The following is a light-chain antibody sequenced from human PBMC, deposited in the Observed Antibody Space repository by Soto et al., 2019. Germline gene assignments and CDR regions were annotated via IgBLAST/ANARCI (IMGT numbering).Light chain of an antibody. J-gene: IGKJ1*01. Sequence: DIVMTQSPLSLPVTPGEPASISCRSSQSLLHSNGCNYVDWYLQKPGQSPHLLIYVASNRASGVPDRFSGSGSGTDFTLRISRVEAEDVGVYYCMQPLQTPWTFGQGTKVEIK. V-gene: IGKV2-28*01. CDR2: VAS. CDR3: MQPLQTPWT. CDR1: QSLLHSNGCNY.